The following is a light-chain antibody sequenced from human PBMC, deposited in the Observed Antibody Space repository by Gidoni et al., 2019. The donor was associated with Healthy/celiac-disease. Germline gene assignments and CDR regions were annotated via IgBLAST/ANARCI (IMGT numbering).Light chain of an antibody. CDR3: QAWDSSTEV. V-gene: IGLV3-1*01. J-gene: IGLJ2*01. CDR2: QDS. Sequence: SYELTQPPSVSVSPGQTASITCSGDKLGDKYACWYQQKPGQSPVLVIYQDSKRPSGIPERLSGSSSGNTATLTISGTQAMDEADYYCQAWDSSTEVFGGGTKLTVL. CDR1: KLGDKY.